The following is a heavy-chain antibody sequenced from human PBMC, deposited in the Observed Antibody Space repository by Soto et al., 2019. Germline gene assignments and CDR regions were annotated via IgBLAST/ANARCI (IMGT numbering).Heavy chain of an antibody. CDR2: ISAYNGNA. CDR3: ARQNYYSGMDV. Sequence: ASVKVSCKASGYTFTSYFITWVRQAPGQGLEWMGWISAYNGNANYAQMLQGRFTMTTDTSTSTAYMELRSLRSDDTAVYYCARQNYYSGMDVWGQGTTVTVSS. CDR1: GYTFTSYF. J-gene: IGHJ6*02. V-gene: IGHV1-18*04.